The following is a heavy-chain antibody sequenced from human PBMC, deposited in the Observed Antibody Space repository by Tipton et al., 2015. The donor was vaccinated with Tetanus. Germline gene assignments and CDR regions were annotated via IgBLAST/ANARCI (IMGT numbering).Heavy chain of an antibody. Sequence: SLRLSCAASGFAFSAYWMYWVRQAPGKGLMWVSRMNSDGSSTIYADSVKGRFTISRDNAKNTPFLQMGSLRAEDTAVYYCARGRLGRDYGMDVWGQGTTVTVSS. V-gene: IGHV3-74*01. CDR3: ARGRLGRDYGMDV. CDR1: GFAFSAYW. J-gene: IGHJ6*02. D-gene: IGHD7-27*01. CDR2: MNSDGSST.